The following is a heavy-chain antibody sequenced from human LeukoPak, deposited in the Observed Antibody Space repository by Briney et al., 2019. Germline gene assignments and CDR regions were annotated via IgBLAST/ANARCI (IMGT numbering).Heavy chain of an antibody. Sequence: ASVKVSCKASGYTFTGYYMHWVRQAPGQGLEWMGWINPNSGGTNYAQKFQGRVTMTRDTSISTAYMELSRLRSDDTAVYYCARDRGYDDYVNYYYYMDVWGKGTTVTISS. J-gene: IGHJ6*03. CDR1: GYTFTGYY. CDR2: INPNSGGT. CDR3: ARDRGYDDYVNYYYYMDV. D-gene: IGHD4-17*01. V-gene: IGHV1-2*02.